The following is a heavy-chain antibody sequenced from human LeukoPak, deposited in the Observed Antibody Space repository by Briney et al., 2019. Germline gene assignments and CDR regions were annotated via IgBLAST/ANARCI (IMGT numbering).Heavy chain of an antibody. D-gene: IGHD3-3*01. J-gene: IGHJ4*02. CDR3: ARDYAIVSGFLESTFDY. Sequence: GSSVKVSCKASGGTFSSYAISWVRQAPGQGLEWMGGIIPIFGTANYAQKFQGRVTITADESTSTAYMELSSLRSDDTAVYYCARDYAIVSGFLESTFDYWGQGTLVTVSS. CDR1: GGTFSSYA. CDR2: IIPIFGTA. V-gene: IGHV1-69*01.